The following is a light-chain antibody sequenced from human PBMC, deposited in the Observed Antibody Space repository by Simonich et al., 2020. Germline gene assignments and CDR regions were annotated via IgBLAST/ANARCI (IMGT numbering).Light chain of an antibody. V-gene: IGKV3-15*01. CDR1: QSVSSN. Sequence: EIVMTQSPATLSVSPGERATLSCRASQSVSSNLAWYQQKPGQAPRLLIYGSSTRATGIPDMFSGSGSGTEFTLTISSMQSEDFAVYYCQQYNNWPPCTFGQGTKVEIK. J-gene: IGKJ1*01. CDR2: GSS. CDR3: QQYNNWPPCT.